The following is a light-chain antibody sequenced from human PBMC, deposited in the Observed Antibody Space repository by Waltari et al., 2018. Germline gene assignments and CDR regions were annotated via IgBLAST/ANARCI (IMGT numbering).Light chain of an antibody. J-gene: IGLJ2*01. V-gene: IGLV2-14*03. CDR1: SSDVGGDDS. Sequence: QSALPQPASVSGSPGQSITISCTGSSSDVGGDDSVSWYEDHPGQAPKVIIYDVNKRPSGVSDRFSGSKSGNTASLTISGLQAEDEATFYCSSQSTKNGVIFGGGTKVTVL. CDR3: SSQSTKNGVI. CDR2: DVN.